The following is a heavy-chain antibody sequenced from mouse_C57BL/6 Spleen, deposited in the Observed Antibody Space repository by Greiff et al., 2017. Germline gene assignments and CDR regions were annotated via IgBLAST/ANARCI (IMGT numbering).Heavy chain of an antibody. V-gene: IGHV1-64*01. CDR2: IHPNSGST. CDR1: GYTFTSYW. J-gene: IGHJ4*01. CDR3: AREEGLLITTVVADYYAMDY. Sequence: QVQLQQPGAELVKPGASVKLSCKASGYTFTSYWMHWVKQRPGQGLEWIGMIHPNSGSTNYNEKFKSKATLTVDKSSSTAYMQLSSLTSEDSAVYYCAREEGLLITTVVADYYAMDYWGQGTSVTVSS. D-gene: IGHD1-1*01.